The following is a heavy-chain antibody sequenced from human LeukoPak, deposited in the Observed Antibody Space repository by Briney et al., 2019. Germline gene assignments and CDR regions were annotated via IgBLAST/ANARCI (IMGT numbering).Heavy chain of an antibody. V-gene: IGHV3-23*01. CDR3: AKDDDWGRYKH. D-gene: IGHD3-16*01. CDR2: ISPSGDIT. J-gene: IGHJ1*01. Sequence: GGSLRLSCAASGFTFSSYSMNWVRQAPGKGLEWVSGISPSGDITYYTDSVRGRFTISRDNFKNTLSLQVNSLRAEDTAMYYCAKDDDWGRYKHWGQGTLVTVSS. CDR1: GFTFSSYS.